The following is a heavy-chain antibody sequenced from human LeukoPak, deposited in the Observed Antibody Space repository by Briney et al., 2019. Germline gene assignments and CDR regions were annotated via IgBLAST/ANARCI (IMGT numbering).Heavy chain of an antibody. CDR3: AKSGCSSTSCYSILSGWLDP. CDR1: GFTFSNYA. CDR2: ISNSGGTT. J-gene: IGHJ5*02. V-gene: IGHV3-23*01. Sequence: PVGSLRLSCAASGFTFSNYALNWVRQAPGKGLEWVSGISNSGGTTYYADSVKGRFTISRDNSKNTLYLQMNSLRAEDTAVYYCAKSGCSSTSCYSILSGWLDPWGQGTLVTVSS. D-gene: IGHD2-2*02.